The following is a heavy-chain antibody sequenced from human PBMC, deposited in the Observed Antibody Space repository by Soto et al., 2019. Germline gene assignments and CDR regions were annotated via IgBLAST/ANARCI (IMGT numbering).Heavy chain of an antibody. J-gene: IGHJ4*02. CDR3: ARAQRLYCSSTSCDSNRNGDPLDY. V-gene: IGHV4-4*07. Sequence: PSETLSLTCTVSGGSISSYYWSWIRQPAGKGLEWIGRIYTSGSTNYNPSLKSRVTMSVDTSKNQFSLKLSSVTAADTAVYYCARAQRLYCSSTSCDSNRNGDPLDYWGQGTLVTVSS. CDR2: IYTSGST. CDR1: GGSISSYY. D-gene: IGHD2-2*01.